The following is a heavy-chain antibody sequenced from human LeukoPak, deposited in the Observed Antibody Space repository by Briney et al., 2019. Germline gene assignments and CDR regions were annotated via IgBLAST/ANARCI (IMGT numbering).Heavy chain of an antibody. CDR2: ISSSGSTI. CDR1: GFTFSSYE. V-gene: IGHV3-48*03. CDR3: ARDDLMVRGVRIYYYGMDV. J-gene: IGHJ6*04. Sequence: PGGSLRLSCAASGFTFSSYEMNWVRQAPGKGLEWVSYISSSGSTIYYADSVKGRFTISRDNAKNSLYLQMTSLRAEDTAVYYCARDDLMVRGVRIYYYGMDVWGKGTTVTVSS. D-gene: IGHD3-10*01.